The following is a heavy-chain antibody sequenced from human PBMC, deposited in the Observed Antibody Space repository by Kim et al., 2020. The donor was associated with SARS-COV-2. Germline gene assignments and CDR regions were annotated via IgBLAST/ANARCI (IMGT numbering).Heavy chain of an antibody. CDR3: PRVGQMVRGDY. Sequence: ASVKVSCKASGYTFTSYAMHWVRQAPGQRLEWMGWINAGNGNTKYSQKFQGRVTITRDTSASTAYMELSSLRSEDTAVYYCPRVGQMVRGDYWGQGTLVTVSS. CDR2: INAGNGNT. V-gene: IGHV1-3*01. CDR1: GYTFTSYA. J-gene: IGHJ4*02. D-gene: IGHD3-10*01.